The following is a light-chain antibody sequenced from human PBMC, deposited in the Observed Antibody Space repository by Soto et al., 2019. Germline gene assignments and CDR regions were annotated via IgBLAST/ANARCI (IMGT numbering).Light chain of an antibody. CDR3: QQYNNWPRT. Sequence: EIVMTQSPATLSVSPGERATLSCRASQSVSSNLAWYQQKPGQAPRLLLYGASTRATGIPARFSGSGSGTDFTLLISSLQSEDFAVYYCQQYNNWPRTFGQGTKVEIK. J-gene: IGKJ1*01. V-gene: IGKV3-15*01. CDR2: GAS. CDR1: QSVSSN.